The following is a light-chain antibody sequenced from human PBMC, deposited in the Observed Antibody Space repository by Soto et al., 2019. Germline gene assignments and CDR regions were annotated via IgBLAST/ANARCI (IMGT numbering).Light chain of an antibody. CDR1: QSVSSSY. Sequence: EIVLTQSPGTLSLSPGERATLSCRASQSVSSSYLAWYQQKPGQAPSLLIYGASSRATGIPDRFSGSGSGTAFTLTISRLEPEDFAVYYCQQYGSSRTFGQGTKVEIK. V-gene: IGKV3-20*01. CDR3: QQYGSSRT. J-gene: IGKJ1*01. CDR2: GAS.